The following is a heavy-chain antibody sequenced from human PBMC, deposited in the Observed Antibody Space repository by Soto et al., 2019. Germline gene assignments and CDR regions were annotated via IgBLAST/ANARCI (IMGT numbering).Heavy chain of an antibody. CDR1: GGTFKSYV. D-gene: IGHD2-8*01. CDR2: FIPLFGTP. Sequence: QVQLVQSGAEVKKPGSSVKVSCKASGGTFKSYVFSWVRQAPGQGLEWMGGFIPLFGTPNYAQKFQGRVTITADESKSTVYMDMRSLTSEDSAVYYCARGLTVYSAVQHYYYAMDVWGQGTTVTVSS. J-gene: IGHJ6*02. V-gene: IGHV1-69*01. CDR3: ARGLTVYSAVQHYYYAMDV.